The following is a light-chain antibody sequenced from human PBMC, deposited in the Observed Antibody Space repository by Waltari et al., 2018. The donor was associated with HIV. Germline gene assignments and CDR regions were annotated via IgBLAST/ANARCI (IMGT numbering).Light chain of an antibody. CDR2: RNS. V-gene: IGLV1-47*01. CDR1: SSNIGTNY. CDR3: SAWDDSLSGRV. J-gene: IGLJ3*02. Sequence: QSVLTQPPSASGTPGQRVTISCSGSSSNIGTNYIYWYQQLPGTSPKLLIYRNSQRPSGVPDRFSCSKSGTSASLSISDLRSEDEADYYCSAWDDSLSGRVFGGGTKLTVL.